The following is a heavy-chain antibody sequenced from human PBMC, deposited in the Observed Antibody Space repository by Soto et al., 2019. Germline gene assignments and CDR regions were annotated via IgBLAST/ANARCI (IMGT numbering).Heavy chain of an antibody. J-gene: IGHJ4*01. D-gene: IGHD3-10*01. CDR3: AADLWFGELFGY. CDR1: GFTFTSFA. Sequence: SVKVSCKASGFTFTSFAMQWVRQARGQRLEWIGWIVVGSGNTNYAQKFEGRVTITRDMSTSTAYMELSSLRSEDAAVYYCAADLWFGELFGYWGQ. V-gene: IGHV1-58*02. CDR2: IVVGSGNT.